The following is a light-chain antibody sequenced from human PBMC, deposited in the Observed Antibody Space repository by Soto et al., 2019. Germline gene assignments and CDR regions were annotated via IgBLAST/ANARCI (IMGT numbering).Light chain of an antibody. CDR1: QSVSTN. J-gene: IGKJ5*01. V-gene: IGKV3-15*01. CDR2: GSS. Sequence: EIVITQSPATLSVSPGERATLSCRASQSVSTNLAWYQQRPGQAPRLLIYGSSTRATGIPARFSGSGSGTEFTLTISSLQSEDSAVYYCQQYNNWSTFGQGTRLEI. CDR3: QQYNNWST.